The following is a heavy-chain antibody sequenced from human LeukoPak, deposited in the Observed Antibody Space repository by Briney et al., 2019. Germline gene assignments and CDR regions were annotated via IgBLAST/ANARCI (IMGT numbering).Heavy chain of an antibody. Sequence: GGSLRLSCAASGFTFSSYWMSWARQAPGKGLEWVANIKQDGSEKYYVDSVKGRFTISRDNAKNSLYLQMNSLRAEDTAVYYCARDYYDSSGYYPFDYWGQGTLVTVSS. J-gene: IGHJ4*02. CDR1: GFTFSSYW. V-gene: IGHV3-7*01. D-gene: IGHD3-22*01. CDR3: ARDYYDSSGYYPFDY. CDR2: IKQDGSEK.